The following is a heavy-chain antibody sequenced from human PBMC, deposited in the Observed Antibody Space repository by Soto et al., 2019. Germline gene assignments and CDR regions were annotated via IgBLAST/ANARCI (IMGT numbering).Heavy chain of an antibody. CDR2: ISGSGGST. J-gene: IGHJ4*02. V-gene: IGHV3-23*01. Sequence: GGSLRLSCAASGFTFSSYAMSWVRQAPGKGLEWVSAISGSGGSTYYADSVKGRFTISRDNSKNTLYLQMNSLRAEDTAVYYCAKPGDSSGYYLFDYWGQGTLVTVSP. D-gene: IGHD3-22*01. CDR3: AKPGDSSGYYLFDY. CDR1: GFTFSSYA.